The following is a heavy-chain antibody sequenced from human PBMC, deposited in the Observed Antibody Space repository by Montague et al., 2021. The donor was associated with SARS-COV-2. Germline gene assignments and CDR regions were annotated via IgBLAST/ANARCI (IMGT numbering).Heavy chain of an antibody. D-gene: IGHD3-22*01. V-gene: IGHV3-23*01. CDR3: AKDHPVYDTSGYYHYGASDI. J-gene: IGHJ3*02. CDR1: GFTFSSYA. Sequence: SLGLSCAASGFTFSSYAMSWVRQAPGKGLEWVSTVSGSTTNTFYADSVKGRFTISRDNFKNTLYLQMNSLRVEDSAVYYCAKDHPVYDTSGYYHYGASDIWGQGTMVTVSS. CDR2: VSGSTTNT.